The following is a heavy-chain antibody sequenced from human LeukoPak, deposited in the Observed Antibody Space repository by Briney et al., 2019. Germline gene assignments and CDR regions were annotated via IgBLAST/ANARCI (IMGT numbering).Heavy chain of an antibody. CDR2: INPNSSGT. J-gene: IGHJ6*02. D-gene: IGHD2-2*01. V-gene: IGHV1-2*02. CDR3: ARERAVVVPAAQNYYYYGMDV. Sequence: GASLKLSCTASGYTFTGYYMHWVRQAPGQGLEWVGWINPNSSGTNYAQKFQGRVTMTRDTSISTAYMELSRLRSDDTAVYYCARERAVVVPAAQNYYYYGMDVWGQGTTVTVSS. CDR1: GYTFTGYY.